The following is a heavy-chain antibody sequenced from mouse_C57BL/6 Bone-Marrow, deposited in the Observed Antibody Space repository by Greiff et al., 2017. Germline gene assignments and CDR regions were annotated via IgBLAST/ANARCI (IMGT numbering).Heavy chain of an antibody. CDR3: ARHYDYDVYAMDY. CDR2: ISDGGSYT. V-gene: IGHV5-4*03. Sequence: EVKLMESGGGLVKPGGSLKLSCAASGFTFSSYAMSWVRQTPEKRLEWVATISDGGSYTYYPDNVTGRFTISRDNAKNNLYLQMSHLKSEDTAMYYCARHYDYDVYAMDYWGQGTSVTVSS. D-gene: IGHD2-4*01. CDR1: GFTFSSYA. J-gene: IGHJ4*01.